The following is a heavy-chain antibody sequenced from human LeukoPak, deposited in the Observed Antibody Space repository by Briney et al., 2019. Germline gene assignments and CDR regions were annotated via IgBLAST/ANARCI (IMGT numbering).Heavy chain of an antibody. CDR3: TTGVVRYDDSKKDY. V-gene: IGHV3-15*01. CDR2: IKSKTDGGTA. D-gene: IGHD3-22*01. J-gene: IGHJ4*02. CDR1: GSTFSNAR. Sequence: GGSLRLSCAASGSTFSNARMTWVRQAPGKGLEWVGRIKSKTDGGTADYAAPVKGRFTISRDDSKNTLYLQMNSLKTEDTAVYYCTTGVVRYDDSKKDYWGQGTLVSVSS.